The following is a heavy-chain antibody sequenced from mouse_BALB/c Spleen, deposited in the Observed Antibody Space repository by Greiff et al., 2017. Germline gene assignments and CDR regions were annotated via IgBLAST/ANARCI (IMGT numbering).Heavy chain of an antibody. CDR2: IYPGDGDT. J-gene: IGHJ4*01. CDR1: GYAFSSYW. V-gene: IGHV1-80*01. Sequence: QVQLQQSGAELVRPGSSVKISCKASGYAFSSYWMNWVKQRPGQGLEWIGQIYPGDGDTNYNGKFKGKATLTADKSSSTAYMQLSSLTSEDSAVYFCARSGGYYGSSYAMDYWGQGTSVTVSS. CDR3: ARSGGYYGSSYAMDY. D-gene: IGHD1-1*01.